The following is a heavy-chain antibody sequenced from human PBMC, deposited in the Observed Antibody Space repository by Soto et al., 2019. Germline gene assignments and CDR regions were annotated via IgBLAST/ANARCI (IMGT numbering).Heavy chain of an antibody. J-gene: IGHJ6*03. CDR1: GFTFSSYA. CDR2: ISSNGGST. CDR3: ARGERFPGWGSLNYYYYMDV. D-gene: IGHD3-3*01. Sequence: GGSLRLSCAASGFTFSSYAMHWVRQAPGKGLEYVSAISSNGGSTYYANSVKGRFTISRDNSKNTLYLQMGSLRAEDMAVYYCARGERFPGWGSLNYYYYMDVWGKGTTVTVSS. V-gene: IGHV3-64*01.